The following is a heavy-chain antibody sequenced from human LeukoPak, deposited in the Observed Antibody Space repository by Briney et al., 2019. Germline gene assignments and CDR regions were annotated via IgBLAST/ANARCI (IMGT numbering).Heavy chain of an antibody. CDR1: GFTFSSYA. V-gene: IGHV3-23*01. D-gene: IGHD2-2*01. J-gene: IGHJ4*02. CDR2: ISGSGGST. CDR3: AKGCSSTSCYGLFDY. Sequence: GGSLRLSWAASGFTFSSYAMSWVRQAPGKGLEWVSAISGSGGSTYYADSVKGRFTISRDNSKNTLYLQMDSLRAEDTAVYYCAKGCSSTSCYGLFDYWGQGTLVTVSS.